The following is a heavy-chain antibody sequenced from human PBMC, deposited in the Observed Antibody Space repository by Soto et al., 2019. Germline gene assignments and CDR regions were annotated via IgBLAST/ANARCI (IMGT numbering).Heavy chain of an antibody. D-gene: IGHD6-6*01. Sequence: QVQLVESGGGVVQPGRSLRLSCVASGFTFSSYGMHWVRQAPGKGLEWVAVISYDGSNKYYADSVKGRFTISRDNFKNTVFLQMNSVRAADTAVYYCAKDRDYRSSSLLRYYYYGMDVWGQGTTVTVSS. CDR3: AKDRDYRSSSLLRYYYYGMDV. CDR1: GFTFSSYG. V-gene: IGHV3-30*18. J-gene: IGHJ6*02. CDR2: ISYDGSNK.